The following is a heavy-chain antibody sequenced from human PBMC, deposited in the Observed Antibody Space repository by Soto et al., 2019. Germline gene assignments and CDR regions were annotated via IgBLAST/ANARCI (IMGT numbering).Heavy chain of an antibody. D-gene: IGHD2-2*01. CDR3: AKGIVVPAAISSYYYMDV. CDR1: GFTFSSYA. V-gene: IGHV3-23*01. J-gene: IGHJ6*03. CDR2: ISGSGGST. Sequence: GGSLRLCCAASGFTFSSYAMSWVRQAPGKGLEWVSAISGSGGSTYYADSVKGRFTISRDNSKNTLYLQMNSLRAEDTAVYYCAKGIVVPAAISSYYYMDVWGKGTTVTVSS.